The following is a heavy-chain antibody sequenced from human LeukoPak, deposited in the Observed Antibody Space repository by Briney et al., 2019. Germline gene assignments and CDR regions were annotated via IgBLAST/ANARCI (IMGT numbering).Heavy chain of an antibody. CDR1: GFTFSSYG. Sequence: PGGSLRLSCAASGFTFSSYGMHWVRQAPGKGLEWVAVIWYDGSDKYYTDSVKGRFTISRDNSKNTLYLQMNSLRAEDTATYYCARYCTGNCYSGVDHWGQGTLVTVSS. CDR3: ARYCTGNCYSGVDH. CDR2: IWYDGSDK. D-gene: IGHD2-15*01. V-gene: IGHV3-33*01. J-gene: IGHJ4*02.